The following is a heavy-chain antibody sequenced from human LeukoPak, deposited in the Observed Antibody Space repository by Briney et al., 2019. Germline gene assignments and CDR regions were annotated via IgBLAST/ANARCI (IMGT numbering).Heavy chain of an antibody. D-gene: IGHD3-10*01. J-gene: IGHJ4*02. V-gene: IGHV4-39*07. CDR1: GGSINSSSYY. CDR2: LSYSGNT. CDR3: AREPPPENGGFDY. Sequence: SETLSLTCSVSGGSINSSSYYWVWIRQPPGKGLEWIGSLSYSGNTYCNPSLESRVTISVDTSKNQFSLKLSSVTAADTAVYYCAREPPPENGGFDYWGQGTLVTVSS.